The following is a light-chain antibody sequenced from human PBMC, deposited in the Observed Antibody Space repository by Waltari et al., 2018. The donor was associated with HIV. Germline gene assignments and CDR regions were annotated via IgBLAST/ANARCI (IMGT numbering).Light chain of an antibody. CDR1: QSVSNTF. CDR3: QQYDHSPLFT. V-gene: IGKV3-20*01. Sequence: EIVLTQSPGTLSLSPGERATLSCRASQSVSNTFLAWYQQKPGQAPRLLSYGTSNRATGVPDRFSGSGSGTDFTLTISRLEPEDFAVYYCQQYDHSPLFTFGPGTKVDI. J-gene: IGKJ3*01. CDR2: GTS.